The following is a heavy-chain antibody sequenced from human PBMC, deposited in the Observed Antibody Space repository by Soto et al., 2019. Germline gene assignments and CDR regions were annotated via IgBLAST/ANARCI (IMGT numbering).Heavy chain of an antibody. D-gene: IGHD3-10*01. V-gene: IGHV1-18*01. CDR1: GYTFTSYG. CDR2: ISAYSGGT. J-gene: IGHJ6*02. Sequence: ASVKVSCKASGYTFTSYGISWVRQAPGQGLEWMGWISAYSGGTNYAQKLQGWVTMTRDTSISTAYMELSRLRSDDTAVYYCARASGDGSGSYSPYYYYGMDVWGQGTTVTVSS. CDR3: ARASGDGSGSYSPYYYYGMDV.